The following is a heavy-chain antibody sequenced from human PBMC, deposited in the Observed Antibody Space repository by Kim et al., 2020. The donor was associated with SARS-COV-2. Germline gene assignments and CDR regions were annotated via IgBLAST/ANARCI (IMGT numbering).Heavy chain of an antibody. CDR3: ARGSGIKYYYDSSGTSRAFDI. D-gene: IGHD3-22*01. CDR2: INHSGST. J-gene: IGHJ3*02. V-gene: IGHV4-34*01. CDR1: GGSFSGYY. Sequence: SETLSLTCAVYGGSFSGYYWSWIRQPPGKGLEWIGEINHSGSTNYNPSLKSRVTISVDTSKNQFSLKLSSVTAADTAVYYCARGSGIKYYYDSSGTSRAFDIWGQGTMVTVSS.